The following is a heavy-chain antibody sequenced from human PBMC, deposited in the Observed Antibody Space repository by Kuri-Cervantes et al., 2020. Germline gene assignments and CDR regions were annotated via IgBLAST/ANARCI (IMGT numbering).Heavy chain of an antibody. J-gene: IGHJ4*02. D-gene: IGHD1-26*01. CDR3: ARLDYSESWFDY. Sequence: SETLSLTCTVSGGSISSFYWSWIRQSPGRGLEWIGYIYYTGRTNYNPSLNSRATISVDTSKNQFSLQLSSVTAADTAVYYCARLDYSESWFDYWGQGTLVTVSS. V-gene: IGHV4-59*08. CDR2: IYYTGRT. CDR1: GGSISSFY.